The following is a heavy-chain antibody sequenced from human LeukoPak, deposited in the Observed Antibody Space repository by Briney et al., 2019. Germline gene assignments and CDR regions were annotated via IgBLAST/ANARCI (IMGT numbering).Heavy chain of an antibody. D-gene: IGHD3-10*01. CDR2: ISYDGSNK. CDR1: GFTFSSYA. CDR3: ARGFWGFGETRPYWYFDL. J-gene: IGHJ2*01. V-gene: IGHV3-30-3*01. Sequence: PGGSLRLSCAASGFTFSSYAMHWVRQAPGKGLEWVAVISYDGSNKYYADSVKGRFTISRDNSKNTLYLQMNSLRAEDTAVYYCARGFWGFGETRPYWYFDLWGRGTLVTVSS.